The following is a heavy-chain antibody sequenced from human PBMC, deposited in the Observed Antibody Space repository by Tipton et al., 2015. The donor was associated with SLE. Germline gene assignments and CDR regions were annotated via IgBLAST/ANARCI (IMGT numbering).Heavy chain of an antibody. V-gene: IGHV3-74*01. J-gene: IGHJ6*02. Sequence: GSLRLSCAASGFTFSSYAMNWVRQAPGKGLEWVSGITSDGSTTAYADFVRGRFTISRDNAKKTVYLQMNSLRAEDTALYYCARDLKQALPDYYGMDVWGQGTTVTVSS. CDR2: ITSDGSTT. CDR3: ARDLKQALPDYYGMDV. CDR1: GFTFSSYA. D-gene: IGHD1-26*01.